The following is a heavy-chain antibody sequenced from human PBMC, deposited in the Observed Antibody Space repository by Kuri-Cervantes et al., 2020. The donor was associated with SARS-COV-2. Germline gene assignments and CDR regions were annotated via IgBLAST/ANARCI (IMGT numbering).Heavy chain of an antibody. CDR2: ISGSGGST. V-gene: IGHV3-23*01. J-gene: IGHJ4*02. CDR3: AKTDVGWGANFDY. Sequence: GGSLRLSCAASGFTFGSYAVAWVRQAPGKGLEWVSTISGSGGSTYYADSVKGRFTISRDNSKNTPYLQMNSLRAEDTAVYFCAKTDVGWGANFDYWGQGTLVTVSS. CDR1: GFTFGSYA. D-gene: IGHD1-26*01.